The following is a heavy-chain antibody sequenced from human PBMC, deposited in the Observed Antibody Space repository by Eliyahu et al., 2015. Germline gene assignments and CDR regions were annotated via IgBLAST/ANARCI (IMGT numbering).Heavy chain of an antibody. CDR2: INHSGST. V-gene: IGHV4-34*01. CDR3: ARCGPETGELLPIDY. Sequence: QVQLQQWGAGLLKPSETLSLTCAVYGGSFSGYYWSWIRQPPGKGLEWIGEINHSGSTNYNPSLKSRVTISVDTSKNQFSLKLSSVTAADTAVYYCARCGPETGELLPIDYWGQGTLVTVSS. J-gene: IGHJ4*02. D-gene: IGHD7-27*01. CDR1: GGSFSGYY.